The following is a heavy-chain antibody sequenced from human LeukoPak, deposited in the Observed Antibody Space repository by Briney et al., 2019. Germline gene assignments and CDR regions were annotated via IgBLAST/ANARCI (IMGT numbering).Heavy chain of an antibody. J-gene: IGHJ4*02. CDR3: ARPIAAPAMHYFDF. V-gene: IGHV1-18*01. CDR2: IRVYNGNT. CDR1: GYTFTSYA. Sequence: ASVKVSCKASGYTFTSYAMHWVRQAPGQGLEWMGWIRVYNGNTKYAQKLQGRVTMTTDTSTSTAYMELKSLGSDDTAVYYCARPIAAPAMHYFDFWGQGTLVTVSS. D-gene: IGHD6-13*01.